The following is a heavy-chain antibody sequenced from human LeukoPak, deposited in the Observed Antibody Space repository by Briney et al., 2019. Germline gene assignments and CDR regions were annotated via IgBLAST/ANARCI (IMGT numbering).Heavy chain of an antibody. D-gene: IGHD4-17*01. Sequence: PGGSLRLSCAASGFTFSSYSMNWVRQAPGKGLEWVSSISSSSSYIYYADSVKGRFTISRDNAKNSLYLQMNSLRAEDTAVYSCARTRGANSSPDDYGDYRRNWFDPWGQGTLVTVSS. CDR3: ARTRGANSSPDDYGDYRRNWFDP. V-gene: IGHV3-21*01. J-gene: IGHJ5*02. CDR2: ISSSSSYI. CDR1: GFTFSSYS.